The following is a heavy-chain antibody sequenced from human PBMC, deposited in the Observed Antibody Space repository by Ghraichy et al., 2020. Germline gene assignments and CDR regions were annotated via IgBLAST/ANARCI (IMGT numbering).Heavy chain of an antibody. CDR2: IYYSGST. J-gene: IGHJ4*02. CDR3: ARHKAYSYGNFDY. D-gene: IGHD5-18*01. CDR1: GGSISSYY. Sequence: SETLSLTCTVSGGSISSYYWSWIRQPPGKGLEWIGYIYYSGSTNYNPSLKSRVTISVDTSKNQFSLKLSSVTAADTAVYYCARHKAYSYGNFDYWGQGTLVTVSS. V-gene: IGHV4-59*08.